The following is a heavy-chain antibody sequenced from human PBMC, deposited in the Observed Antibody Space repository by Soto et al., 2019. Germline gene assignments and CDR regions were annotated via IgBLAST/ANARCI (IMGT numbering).Heavy chain of an antibody. V-gene: IGHV4-4*02. CDR1: GGYESSWDG. Sequence: SRPFSGSGGYESSWDGCRWIRQPPGKGLEWIGESYHSGSTNYNPSLKSRVTISVDKSKNSLYLQMNSLRAEDTAVYYCARVQTSAALAYRGHGTPVPVSS. CDR2: SYHSGST. CDR3: ARVQTSAALAY. D-gene: IGHD2-2*01. J-gene: IGHJ4*01.